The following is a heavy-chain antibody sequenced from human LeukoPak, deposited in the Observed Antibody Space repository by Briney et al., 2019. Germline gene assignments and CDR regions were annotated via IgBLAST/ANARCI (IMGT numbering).Heavy chain of an antibody. CDR3: ARERRPPKNWFDP. J-gene: IGHJ5*02. Sequence: GASVKVSCKASGYTFTSYGISWVRQAPGQGLEWMGIINPSGGSTSYAQRFQGRVTMTRDTSTSTVYMELSSLRSEDTAVYYCARERRPPKNWFDPWGQGTLVTVSS. V-gene: IGHV1-46*01. CDR1: GYTFTSYG. CDR2: INPSGGST.